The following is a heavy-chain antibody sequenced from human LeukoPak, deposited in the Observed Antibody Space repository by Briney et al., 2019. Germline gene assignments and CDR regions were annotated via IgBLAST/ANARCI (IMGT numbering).Heavy chain of an antibody. CDR3: ARAPNWNDEYAFDI. J-gene: IGHJ3*02. CDR1: GFTFSSYS. V-gene: IGHV3-48*04. CDR2: ISSSSSTI. Sequence: GGSLRLSCAASGFTFSSYSMNWVRQAPGKGLEWVSYISSSSSTIYYADPVKGRFTISRDNAKNSLYLQVNSLRAEDTAVYYCARAPNWNDEYAFDIWGQGTMVTVSS. D-gene: IGHD1-20*01.